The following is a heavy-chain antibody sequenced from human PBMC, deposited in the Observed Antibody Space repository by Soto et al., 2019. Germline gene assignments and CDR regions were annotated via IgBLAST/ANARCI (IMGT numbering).Heavy chain of an antibody. Sequence: VKVSCKASGYTFTSYDINWVRQATGQGLEWMGWMNPNSGNTGYAQKFQGRVTMTRNTSISTAYMELSSLRSEDTAVYYCARGRYCSGGSCYSSGWFDPWGQGTLVTVS. CDR1: GYTFTSYD. CDR3: ARGRYCSGGSCYSSGWFDP. J-gene: IGHJ5*02. V-gene: IGHV1-8*01. CDR2: MNPNSGNT. D-gene: IGHD2-15*01.